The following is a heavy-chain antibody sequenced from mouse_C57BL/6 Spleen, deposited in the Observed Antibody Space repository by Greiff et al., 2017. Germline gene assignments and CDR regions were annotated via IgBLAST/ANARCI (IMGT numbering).Heavy chain of an antibody. V-gene: IGHV1-64*01. CDR2: IHPSSGST. CDR3: ARGDGYDGAY. Sequence: VQLQQPGAELVKPGASVKLSCKASGYTFTSYWMHWVKQRPGQGLEWIGMIHPSSGSTNYNEKFKSKATLTVDKSSSTAYMQLSSLTSVDSAVYYCARGDGYDGAYWGQGTLVTVSA. D-gene: IGHD2-2*01. CDR1: GYTFTSYW. J-gene: IGHJ3*01.